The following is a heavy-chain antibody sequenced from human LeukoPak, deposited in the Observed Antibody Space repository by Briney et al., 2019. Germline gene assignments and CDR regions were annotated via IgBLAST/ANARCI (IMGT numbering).Heavy chain of an antibody. D-gene: IGHD1-26*01. CDR2: ISYDGSYK. Sequence: GGSLGLSCAASGFTFSSYAMHWVRQAPGKGLEWVALISYDGSYKYYADSVRGRFTISRDDSKSTLYLQMNSLRAEDTAMYYCARAQHRGWGFDYWGQGTLVTVSS. CDR3: ARAQHRGWGFDY. CDR1: GFTFSSYA. V-gene: IGHV3-30*04. J-gene: IGHJ4*02.